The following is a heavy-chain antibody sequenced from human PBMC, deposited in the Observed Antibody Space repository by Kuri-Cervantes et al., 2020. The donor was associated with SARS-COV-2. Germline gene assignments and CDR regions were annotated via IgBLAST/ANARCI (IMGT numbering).Heavy chain of an antibody. D-gene: IGHD3-22*01. CDR1: GCTFSSYW. CDR3: AKLVVVISGGFDY. Sequence: GGSLRLSCAASGCTFSSYWMHWVRQAPGKGLVWVSRINSDGSSTSYADSVKGRFTISSDNAKNTLYLQMNILRAEDTAVYYCAKLVVVISGGFDYWGQGTLVTVSS. J-gene: IGHJ4*02. V-gene: IGHV3-74*01. CDR2: INSDGSST.